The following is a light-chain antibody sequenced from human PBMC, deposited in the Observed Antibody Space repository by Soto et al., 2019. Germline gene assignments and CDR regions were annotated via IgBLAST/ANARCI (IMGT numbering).Light chain of an antibody. J-gene: IGKJ5*01. CDR1: QSFNTT. V-gene: IGKV3D-15*01. Sequence: TVMTHPIAILSVSEGERATLSCRAIQSFNTTLAWYQLKPGQAPRLLIYGTSTRATGIPARFSGSGSGTDFTLTISSLEPEDFAVYYCQQRSNWPPTITFGQGTLLEIK. CDR2: GTS. CDR3: QQRSNWPPTIT.